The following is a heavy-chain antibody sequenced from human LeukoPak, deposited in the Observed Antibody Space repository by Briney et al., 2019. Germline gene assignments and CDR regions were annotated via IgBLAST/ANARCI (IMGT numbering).Heavy chain of an antibody. Sequence: GGSLRLSCAASGFTFSSYDMHWVRQATGKGLEWVSAIGTAGDTYYPGSVKGRFTFSRENAKNSLYLQMNSLRAGDTAVYYCARGTTGWYFDLWGRGTLVTVSS. J-gene: IGHJ2*01. CDR1: GFTFSSYD. CDR2: IGTAGDT. D-gene: IGHD4-11*01. CDR3: ARGTTGWYFDL. V-gene: IGHV3-13*01.